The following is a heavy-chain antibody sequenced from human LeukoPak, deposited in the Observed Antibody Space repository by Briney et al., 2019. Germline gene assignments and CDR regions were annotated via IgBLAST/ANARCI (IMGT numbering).Heavy chain of an antibody. J-gene: IGHJ4*02. D-gene: IGHD3-22*01. V-gene: IGHV4-38-2*02. Sequence: SETLSLTCTVSGYSISSGYYWGWIRQPPGKGLEWIGSIYHSGSTYYNPSLKSRVTISVDTSKNQFSLRLSSVTAADTAVYYCARHFFDDSSGSDYWGQGTLVTVSS. CDR2: IYHSGST. CDR3: ARHFFDDSSGSDY. CDR1: GYSISSGYY.